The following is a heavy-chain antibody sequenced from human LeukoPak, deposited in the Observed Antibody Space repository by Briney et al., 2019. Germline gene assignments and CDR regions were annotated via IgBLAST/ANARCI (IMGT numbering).Heavy chain of an antibody. D-gene: IGHD4-17*01. V-gene: IGHV4-59*01. CDR1: GGSISNYY. CDR3: ARDGEGLDY. J-gene: IGHJ4*02. Sequence: SETLSLTCTVSGGSISNYYWSWIRQPPGKGLEWIGYISHSGSTNYSPPLKSRVTMSVDTSKNQFSLKLSSVTAADTAVYYCARDGEGLDYWGQGTLVTVSS. CDR2: ISHSGST.